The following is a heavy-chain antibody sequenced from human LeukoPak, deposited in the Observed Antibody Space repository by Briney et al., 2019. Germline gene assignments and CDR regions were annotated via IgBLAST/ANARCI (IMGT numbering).Heavy chain of an antibody. CDR2: INPNGGRT. Sequence: ASVKVACKASENTFTNYYMHWVRQAPGQGLEWLGLINPNGGRTAYAQNFQGRVTMTRDTSTTTLYLELSSLRSDDTAVYYCATGVQYENNYFDYWGQGTLVTVSS. V-gene: IGHV1-46*01. J-gene: IGHJ4*02. CDR1: ENTFTNYY. D-gene: IGHD4-11*01. CDR3: ATGVQYENNYFDY.